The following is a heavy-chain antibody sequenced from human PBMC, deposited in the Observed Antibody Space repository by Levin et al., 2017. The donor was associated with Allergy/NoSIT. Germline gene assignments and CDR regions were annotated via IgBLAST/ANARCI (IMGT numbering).Heavy chain of an antibody. CDR1: GFSFSSYG. CDR2: IWYDGSNQ. D-gene: IGHD6-19*01. Sequence: SCAASGFSFSSYGMHWVRQAPGKGLEWVAVIWYDGSNQYYADSVKGRFTISRDNSKNTLYVQMDSLRAEDTAVYYCARDIGIGVAGSFDYWGQGTLVTVSS. J-gene: IGHJ4*02. V-gene: IGHV3-33*01. CDR3: ARDIGIGVAGSFDY.